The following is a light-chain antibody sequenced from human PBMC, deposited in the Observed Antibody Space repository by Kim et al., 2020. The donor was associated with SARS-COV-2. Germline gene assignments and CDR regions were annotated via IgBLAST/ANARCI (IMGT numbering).Light chain of an antibody. CDR3: QQYNNWPPLT. Sequence: VSPGERATLSCRASQSVSIDLAWYQQKPGQAPRLLIYGAFTRAAGIPDRFSGSGSGTEFTLTISSLLSEDFAVYYCQQYNNWPPLTFGGGTKLEI. V-gene: IGKV3-15*01. CDR2: GAF. J-gene: IGKJ4*01. CDR1: QSVSID.